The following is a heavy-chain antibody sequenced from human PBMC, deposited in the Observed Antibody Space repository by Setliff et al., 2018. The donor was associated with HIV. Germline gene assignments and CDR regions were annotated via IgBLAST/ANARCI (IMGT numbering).Heavy chain of an antibody. V-gene: IGHV3-7*03. D-gene: IGHD6-13*01. CDR1: GFTFSNYW. CDR3: ARVDGSSSWFYYYYYYMDI. Sequence: SGGSLRLSCAASGFTFSNYWMSWVRQAPGKGLEWVANIKQDGSDKYYVDSVKGRFTISRDNAKNSLYLQMNSLRAEDTAVYYCARVDGSSSWFYYYYYYMDIWGKGTTVTVS. CDR2: IKQDGSDK. J-gene: IGHJ6*03.